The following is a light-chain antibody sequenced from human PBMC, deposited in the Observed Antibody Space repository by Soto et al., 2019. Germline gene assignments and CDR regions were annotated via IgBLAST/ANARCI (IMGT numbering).Light chain of an antibody. J-gene: IGLJ1*01. CDR2: DVS. CDR3: CSYAGSYTYV. Sequence: QSALTQPRSVSGSPGQSVTISCTGTSRDVGGYNHVSWYQQHPGKVPKLMIYDVSERPSGVPDRFSGSKSGNTASLTISGLQAEDEADYYCCSYAGSYTYVFGTGTKLTVL. CDR1: SRDVGGYNH. V-gene: IGLV2-11*01.